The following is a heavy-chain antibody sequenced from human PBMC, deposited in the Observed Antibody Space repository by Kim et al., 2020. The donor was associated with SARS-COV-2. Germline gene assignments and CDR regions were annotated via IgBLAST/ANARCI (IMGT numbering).Heavy chain of an antibody. V-gene: IGHV3-21*01. CDR2: ISSSSSYI. Sequence: GGSLRLSCAASGFTFSSYSMNWVRQAPGKGLEWVSSISSSSSYIYYADSVKGRFTISRDNAKNSLYLQMNSLRAEGTAVYYCARGLERCSSTSCLELDYWGQGTLVTVSS. CDR1: GFTFSSYS. J-gene: IGHJ4*02. D-gene: IGHD2-2*01. CDR3: ARGLERCSSTSCLELDY.